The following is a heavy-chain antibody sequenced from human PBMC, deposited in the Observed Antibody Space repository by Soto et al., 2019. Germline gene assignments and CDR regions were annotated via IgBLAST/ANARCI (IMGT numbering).Heavy chain of an antibody. D-gene: IGHD1-26*01. Sequence: QVQLVESGGGVVQPGRSLRLSCAASGFTFSSYGMHWVRQAPGKGLEWVAVIWYDGSNKYYADSVKGRFTISRDNSKNTLYLQMNSLRAEDKAVYYCARGGVGASYYYYGMDVWGQGTTVTVSS. CDR3: ARGGVGASYYYYGMDV. CDR2: IWYDGSNK. V-gene: IGHV3-33*01. J-gene: IGHJ6*02. CDR1: GFTFSSYG.